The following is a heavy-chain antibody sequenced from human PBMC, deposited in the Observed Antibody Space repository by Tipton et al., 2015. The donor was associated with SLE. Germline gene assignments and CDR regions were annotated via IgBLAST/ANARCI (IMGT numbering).Heavy chain of an antibody. CDR2: INHSGST. D-gene: IGHD3-16*01. V-gene: IGHV4-34*01. J-gene: IGHJ6*03. CDR3: ARELTGYDYVWGSYKHYYMDV. CDR1: GGSFSGYY. Sequence: TLSLTCAVYGGSFSGYYWSWVRQPPGKGLGWVGEINHSGSTNHNPSLKSRVTISVDTSKNQFSLKLSSVTAADTAVYYCARELTGYDYVWGSYKHYYMDVWGKGTTVTVSS.